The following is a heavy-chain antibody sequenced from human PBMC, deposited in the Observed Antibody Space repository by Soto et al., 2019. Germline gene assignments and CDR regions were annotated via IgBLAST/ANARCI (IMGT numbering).Heavy chain of an antibody. Sequence: ASVKVSCKASGYTFTSYYMNWVRQAPGQGLEWLGIINPSGGYTTYAQRFLGRVTMTSDTSTSTVHMELGSLTSEDTAVYYCARDILTGYPLGYFQHWGQGTLVTVSS. V-gene: IGHV1-46*03. CDR3: ARDILTGYPLGYFQH. CDR1: GYTFTSYY. D-gene: IGHD3-9*01. CDR2: INPSGGYT. J-gene: IGHJ1*01.